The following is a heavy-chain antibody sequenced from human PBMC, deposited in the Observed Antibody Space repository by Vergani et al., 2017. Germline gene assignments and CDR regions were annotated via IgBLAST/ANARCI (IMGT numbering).Heavy chain of an antibody. V-gene: IGHV1-2*02. D-gene: IGHD6-19*01. CDR3: ARGRPPWSAVAGGNWFDP. Sequence: QVQLVQSGAEVKKPGASVKVSCKASGYTFTGYYMHWVRQAPGQGLEWMGWINPNSGGTNYAQKFQGRVTMTRDTSISTACMELSRLRSDDTAVYYCARGRPPWSAVAGGNWFDPWGQGTLVTVSS. J-gene: IGHJ5*02. CDR1: GYTFTGYY. CDR2: INPNSGGT.